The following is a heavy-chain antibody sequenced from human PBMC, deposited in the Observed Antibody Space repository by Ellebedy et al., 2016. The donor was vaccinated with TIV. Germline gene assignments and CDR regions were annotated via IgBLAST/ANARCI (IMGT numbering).Heavy chain of an antibody. J-gene: IGHJ4*02. D-gene: IGHD4-23*01. CDR3: ARFHDYGGTSLDY. CDR1: GGSISGYY. CDR2: IYYSGNT. V-gene: IGHV4-59*01. Sequence: MPSETLSLTCTVSGGSISGYYWSWIRQFPGKGLQWIGYIYYSGNTDYNPSLKSRVTISQDRSKNQFALKLRSVTAADTAVYYCARFHDYGGTSLDYWGQGTLVTVSS.